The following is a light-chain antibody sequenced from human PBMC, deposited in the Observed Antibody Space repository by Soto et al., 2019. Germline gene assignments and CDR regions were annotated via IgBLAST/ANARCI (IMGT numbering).Light chain of an antibody. Sequence: DIQLTQSPSFLSPSIGESVTITCRASQVISTSLAWYQVKPGKAPKLLIYAASTLESGVPSRFSGSGSGTDFTLTISSLEPEDFAVYYCQQRGDWPLYTFGQGTKVDIK. CDR3: QQRGDWPLYT. J-gene: IGKJ2*01. CDR2: AAS. CDR1: QVISTS. V-gene: IGKV1-9*01.